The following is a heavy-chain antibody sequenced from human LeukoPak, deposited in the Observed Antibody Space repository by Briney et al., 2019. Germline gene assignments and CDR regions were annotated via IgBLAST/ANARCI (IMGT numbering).Heavy chain of an antibody. V-gene: IGHV4-4*07. D-gene: IGHD3-10*02. J-gene: IGHJ6*03. CDR1: GGSFSIYY. CDR3: ARVFGEYMDV. Sequence: ETLSLTCTVSGGSFSIYYWSWIRQPAGKGLEWIGRIYTSGSNNYNPSLKSPVTMSVDTSKNQFSLNLTSVTAADTAVYYCARVFGEYMDVCGKGTTVTVSS. CDR2: IYTSGSN.